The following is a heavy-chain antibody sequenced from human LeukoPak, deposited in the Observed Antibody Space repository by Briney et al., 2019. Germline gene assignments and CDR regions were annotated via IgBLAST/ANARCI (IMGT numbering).Heavy chain of an antibody. V-gene: IGHV4-39*01. J-gene: IGHJ3*02. Sequence: SETLSLTCTVSGGSISSGSYYWGWIRQPPGKGLEWIGTIYYSGTTYYNPSLKSRVTISVDTSKNQFSLKLSSVTAADTAVYYCARHAHSGSYLDAFDIWGQGTIVTVSS. CDR3: ARHAHSGSYLDAFDI. CDR1: GGSISSGSYY. CDR2: IYYSGTT. D-gene: IGHD1-26*01.